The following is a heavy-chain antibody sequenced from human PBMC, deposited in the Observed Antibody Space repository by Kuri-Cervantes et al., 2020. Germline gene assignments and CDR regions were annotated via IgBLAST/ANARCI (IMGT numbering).Heavy chain of an antibody. CDR2: INHSGST. Sequence: GSLRLSCAVYGGSFSGYYWSWIRQLPGKGLEWIGEINHSGSTNYNPSLKSRVTISVDTSKNQFSLKLSSVTAADTAVYYCAREPNWGSGYWGQGTLVTVSS. J-gene: IGHJ4*02. CDR3: AREPNWGSGY. D-gene: IGHD7-27*01. V-gene: IGHV4-34*01. CDR1: GGSFSGYY.